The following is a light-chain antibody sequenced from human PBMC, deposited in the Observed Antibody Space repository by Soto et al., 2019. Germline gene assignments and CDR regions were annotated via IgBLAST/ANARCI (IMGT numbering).Light chain of an antibody. Sequence: EIVMTQSPATLSVSPGERSTLSCRASQIVSSNLAWYQQKPGQAPRLLIYGASTRANGIPARFSGSGSGTEFTLTISSLQSEDFAVYYCQQYNNGPPWTFGQGTKVDIK. CDR3: QQYNNGPPWT. CDR2: GAS. J-gene: IGKJ1*01. CDR1: QIVSSN. V-gene: IGKV3-15*01.